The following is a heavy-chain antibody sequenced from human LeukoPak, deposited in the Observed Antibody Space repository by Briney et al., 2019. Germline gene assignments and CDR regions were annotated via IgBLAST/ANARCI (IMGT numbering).Heavy chain of an antibody. V-gene: IGHV3-30*01. J-gene: IGHJ6*03. CDR2: ISYDGSNK. D-gene: IGHD5-24*01. Sequence: GGSLRLSCAASGFTFSSYAMHWVRQAPGKGLEWVAVISYDGSNKYYADSVKGRFTISRDNSKNTLYLQMNSLRAEDTAVYYCARSHYNSPPYYYYYMDVWGKGTTVTASS. CDR1: GFTFSSYA. CDR3: ARSHYNSPPYYYYYMDV.